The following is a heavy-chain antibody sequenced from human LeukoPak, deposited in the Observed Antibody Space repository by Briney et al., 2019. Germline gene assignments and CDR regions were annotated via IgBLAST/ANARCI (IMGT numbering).Heavy chain of an antibody. CDR3: ARERDICHAGVDF. Sequence: PGGSLRLSCAASGFTFSRYSMSWVRQAPGKGLEWVANIKESGGEKFYVDSVRGRFTISRDNAKNSLYLQMNSLRADDSAVYYCARERDICHAGVDFWGQGTLVTVSS. CDR2: IKESGGEK. J-gene: IGHJ4*02. V-gene: IGHV3-7*01. CDR1: GFTFSRYS. D-gene: IGHD5-24*01.